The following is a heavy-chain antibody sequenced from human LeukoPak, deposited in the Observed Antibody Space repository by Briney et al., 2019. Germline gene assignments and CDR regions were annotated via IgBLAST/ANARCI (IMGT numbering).Heavy chain of an antibody. CDR1: GYTFTGYY. J-gene: IGHJ4*02. Sequence: ASVKVSCKASGYTFTGYYMRWVRQAPGQGLEWMGWINPNSGGTNYAQKFQGWVTMTRDTSISTAYMELSRLRSDDTAVYYCARGGDIVVVVAATFDYWGQGTLVTVSS. CDR2: INPNSGGT. D-gene: IGHD2-15*01. CDR3: ARGGDIVVVVAATFDY. V-gene: IGHV1-2*04.